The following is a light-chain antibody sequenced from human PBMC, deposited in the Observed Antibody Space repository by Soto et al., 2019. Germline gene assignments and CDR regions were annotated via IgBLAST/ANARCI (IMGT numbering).Light chain of an antibody. CDR2: NNN. CDR1: SSNIGSNT. J-gene: IGLJ3*02. Sequence: QSVLTQPPSASGTPGQRVTISCSGSSSNIGSNTVNWYHQLPGTAPKLLISNNNQRPSGVPDRFSGSKSGTSASLAISGLQFEDEADYYCAAWDDGLNGVLFGGGTKVTVL. CDR3: AAWDDGLNGVL. V-gene: IGLV1-44*01.